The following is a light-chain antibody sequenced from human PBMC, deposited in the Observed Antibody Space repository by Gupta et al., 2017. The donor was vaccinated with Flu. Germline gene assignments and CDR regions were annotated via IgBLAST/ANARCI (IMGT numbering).Light chain of an antibody. V-gene: IGLV2-11*01. Sequence: QSALTQPRPVPGSPGPSVTISCPGTSSDAGGYNYVSWYQQHHGKAHKLMIYDVSKRPSAAPDRFSGSKSGNTASLTISGLQADDEADYYCCSHAGSYTLVFGGGTKLTVL. J-gene: IGLJ3*02. CDR2: DVS. CDR3: CSHAGSYTLV. CDR1: SSDAGGYNY.